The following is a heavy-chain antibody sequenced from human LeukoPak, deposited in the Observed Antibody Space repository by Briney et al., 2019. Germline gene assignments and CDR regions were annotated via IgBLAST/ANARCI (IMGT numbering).Heavy chain of an antibody. Sequence: GGALRLSCAASGFTFSDYYMSWIRQPPAKGLEWVSYITSSGSTIYYADSMKGRFTISRDNAKHSLFLQLDSLRAEDTAVYYCARIGRPAAFDIWGQGTLVIVSS. CDR1: GFTFSDYY. V-gene: IGHV3-11*01. CDR2: ITSSGSTI. J-gene: IGHJ3*02. CDR3: ARIGRPAAFDI. D-gene: IGHD6-6*01.